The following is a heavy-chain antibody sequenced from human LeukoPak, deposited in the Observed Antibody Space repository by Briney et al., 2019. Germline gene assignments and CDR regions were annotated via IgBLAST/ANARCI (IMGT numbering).Heavy chain of an antibody. CDR1: GGTFSSYA. CDR2: IIPIFGTA. D-gene: IGHD1-14*01. CDR3: ARGTGFRRGAPRDAFDI. V-gene: IGHV1-69*05. Sequence: SVKVSCKASGGTFSSYAISWVRQAPGQGLEWMGGIIPIFGTANYAQKFQGRVTITTDESTSTAYMELSSLRSEDTAVYYCARGTGFRRGAPRDAFDIWGQGTMVTVSS. J-gene: IGHJ3*02.